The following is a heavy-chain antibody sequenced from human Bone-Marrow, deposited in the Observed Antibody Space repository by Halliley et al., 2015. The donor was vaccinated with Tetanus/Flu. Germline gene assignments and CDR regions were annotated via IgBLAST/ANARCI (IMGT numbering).Heavy chain of an antibody. CDR1: TFTSSGFE. CDR2: ISCSGNTI. D-gene: IGHD2-21*02. V-gene: IGHV3-48*03. CDR3: ARWAPYIVVVTAFKARPLAT. Sequence: SLRLSCAASTFTSSGFEMNWVRQAPGKGLEWVSYISCSGNTIYYADSVKGRFTISRDNARKSLFLRMDSLRPEDTAVYYCARWAPYIVVVTAFKARPLATGGQGTMFTFPS. J-gene: IGHJ3*01.